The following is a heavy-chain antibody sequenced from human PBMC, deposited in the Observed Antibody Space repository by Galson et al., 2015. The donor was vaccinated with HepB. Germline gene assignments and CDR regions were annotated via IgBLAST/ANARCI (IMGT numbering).Heavy chain of an antibody. CDR1: GGSFSGYY. CDR2: INHSGST. Sequence: SETLSLTCAVYGGSFSGYYWSWIRQPPGKGLEWIGEINHSGSTNYNPSLKSRVTISVDTSKNQFSLKLSSVTAADTAVYYCARERRRTQGDVVVTARTKGQSPYSGSSWIFDYWGQGTLVTVSS. V-gene: IGHV4-34*01. J-gene: IGHJ4*02. D-gene: IGHD2-21*02. CDR3: ARERRRTQGDVVVTARTKGQSPYSGSSWIFDY.